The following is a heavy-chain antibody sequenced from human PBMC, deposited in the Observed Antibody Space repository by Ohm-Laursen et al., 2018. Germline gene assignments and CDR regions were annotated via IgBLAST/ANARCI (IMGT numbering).Heavy chain of an antibody. J-gene: IGHJ4*02. Sequence: SLRLSCAASGFTFDDYAMHWVRQAPGKGLEWVSGISWNSGSIGYADSVKGRFTISKDNAKNSLYPQMNSLRAEDTALYYCAKGRGYSYGYSVDYWGQGTLVTVSS. V-gene: IGHV3-9*01. CDR2: ISWNSGSI. CDR1: GFTFDDYA. CDR3: AKGRGYSYGYSVDY. D-gene: IGHD5-18*01.